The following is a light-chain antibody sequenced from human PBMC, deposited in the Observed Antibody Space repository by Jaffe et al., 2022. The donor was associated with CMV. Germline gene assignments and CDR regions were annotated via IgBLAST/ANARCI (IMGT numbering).Light chain of an antibody. Sequence: DIQMTQSPSTLSASVGDRVTITCRASQSISSWLAWYQQKPGKAPKLLILKASSLESGVPSRFSGSGSGTEFTLTISSLQPDDFASYFCQHYNTYPWTFGQGTKVEIK. CDR2: KAS. J-gene: IGKJ1*01. CDR1: QSISSW. V-gene: IGKV1-5*03. CDR3: QHYNTYPWT.